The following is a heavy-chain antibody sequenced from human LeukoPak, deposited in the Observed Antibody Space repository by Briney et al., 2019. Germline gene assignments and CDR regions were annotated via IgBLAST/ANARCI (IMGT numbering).Heavy chain of an antibody. CDR2: IFYSGNT. CDR3: ARGVGRYYYDSSGLDY. V-gene: IGHV4-30-4*02. Sequence: YPSETLSLTCTVSGGSISCGDYYWSWIRQPPGKGLKWIGYIFYSGNTYYNPSLKSRVTISVDTSKNQFSLKLSSVTAADTAVYYCARGVGRYYYDSSGLDYWGQGTLVTVSS. CDR1: GGSISCGDYY. J-gene: IGHJ4*02. D-gene: IGHD3-22*01.